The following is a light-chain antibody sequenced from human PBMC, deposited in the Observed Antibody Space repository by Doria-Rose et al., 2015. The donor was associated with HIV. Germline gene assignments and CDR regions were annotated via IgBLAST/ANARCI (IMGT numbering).Light chain of an antibody. CDR3: QQRSNWPPL. V-gene: IGKV3-11*01. CDR1: QSASSY. J-gene: IGKJ3*01. Sequence: ATLSLSPGERVTLSCRASQSASSYLAWYQQKPGQAPRLLIYDASNRATGIPARFSGSGSGTDFTLTISSLEPEDFAVYYCQQRSNWPPLFGPGTKWAIK. CDR2: DAS.